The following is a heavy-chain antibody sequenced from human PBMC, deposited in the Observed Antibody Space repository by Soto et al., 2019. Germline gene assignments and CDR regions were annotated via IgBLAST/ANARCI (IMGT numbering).Heavy chain of an antibody. CDR2: INHSGST. J-gene: IGHJ6*02. CDR1: GGSFSGYY. D-gene: IGHD4-4*01. Sequence: PSETLSLTCAAYGGSFSGYYWSWIRQPPGKGLEWIGEINHSGSTNYNPSLKSRVTISVDTSKNQFSLKLSSVTAADTAVYYCARERVTPTGYYGMDVWGQGTTVTVSS. V-gene: IGHV4-34*01. CDR3: ARERVTPTGYYGMDV.